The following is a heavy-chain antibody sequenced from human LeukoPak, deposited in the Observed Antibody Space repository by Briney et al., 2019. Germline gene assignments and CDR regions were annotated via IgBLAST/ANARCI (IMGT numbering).Heavy chain of an antibody. CDR3: ARIRWLQLGYFDS. CDR2: MYYNGNT. J-gene: IGHJ4*02. CDR1: GGSISGYY. V-gene: IGHV4-59*12. D-gene: IGHD5-24*01. Sequence: PSETLSLTCTVSGGSISGYYWTWIRQPPGKGLEWIGYMYYNGNTNYNPSLKSRVTISVDPSKNQFSLKLTSVTAADTAVYYCARIRWLQLGYFDSWGQGTLVTVSS.